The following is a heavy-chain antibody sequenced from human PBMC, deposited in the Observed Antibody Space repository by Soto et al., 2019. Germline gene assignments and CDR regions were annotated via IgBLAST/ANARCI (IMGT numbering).Heavy chain of an antibody. V-gene: IGHV3-30*18. CDR2: ISHDGSEK. CDR3: AKGWGETGWYNWFDP. CDR1: GFTFSTHG. J-gene: IGHJ5*02. D-gene: IGHD3-16*01. Sequence: VQLVESGGGLVQPGTSLRLSCAASGFTFSTHGMHWVRQAPGKGLEWVAMISHDGSEKYYVDSVKGRFTISRDISKNTLFLQMDSLRAEDTAVYYCAKGWGETGWYNWFDPWGQGTLVTVSS.